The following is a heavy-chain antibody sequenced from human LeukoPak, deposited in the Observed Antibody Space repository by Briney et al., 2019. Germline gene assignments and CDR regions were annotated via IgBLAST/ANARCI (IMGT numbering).Heavy chain of an antibody. J-gene: IGHJ3*02. CDR3: AKGFSSGPWDACDI. Sequence: PGRSLRLSCASSGFTFSSYGMHWVRQAPGKGLEWVAVVSYDGSKKYYADSVKSRFTISRDSSKNMLYLQMNSLRVEDTAVYYCAKGFSSGPWDACDIWGQGTMVTVSS. CDR1: GFTFSSYG. D-gene: IGHD3-22*01. V-gene: IGHV3-30*18. CDR2: VSYDGSKK.